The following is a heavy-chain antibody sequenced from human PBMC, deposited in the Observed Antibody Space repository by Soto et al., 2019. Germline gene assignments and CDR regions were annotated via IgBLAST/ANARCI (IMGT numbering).Heavy chain of an antibody. J-gene: IGHJ6*02. Sequence: ASVKVSCKGSGYTFNAYAMNWVRQAPGHRLEWMGWINSGNGKTKYSQKFQGRVTLTGDDATRTVYMEVRYLTSEDTATYYCAIGHCRPSAMGVLGQGATVTVSS. CDR1: GYTFNAYA. V-gene: IGHV1-3*01. CDR2: INSGNGKT. CDR3: AIGHCRPSAMGV.